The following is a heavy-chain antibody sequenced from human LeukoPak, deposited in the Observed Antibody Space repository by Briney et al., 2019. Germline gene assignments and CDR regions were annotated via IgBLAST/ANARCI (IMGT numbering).Heavy chain of an antibody. Sequence: SETLSLTCTVAGGSISSSSSYWGWIRQPPGKGLEWIGSIYYSGSTYYNPSLKSRVTISVDTSKNQFSLKLSSVTAADTAVYYCARHVGGPYSGYDTVQYFDYWGQGTLVTVSS. CDR1: GGSISSSSSY. D-gene: IGHD5-12*01. J-gene: IGHJ4*02. CDR3: ARHVGGPYSGYDTVQYFDY. V-gene: IGHV4-39*01. CDR2: IYYSGST.